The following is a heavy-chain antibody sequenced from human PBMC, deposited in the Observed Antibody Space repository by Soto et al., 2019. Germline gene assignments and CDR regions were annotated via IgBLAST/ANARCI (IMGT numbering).Heavy chain of an antibody. V-gene: IGHV1-69*01. D-gene: IGHD5-18*01. CDR3: ARDTVNTAMVPYYYYGMDV. CDR1: GGTFSSYA. CDR2: IIPIFGTA. Sequence: QVQLVQSGAEVKKPGSSVKVSCKASGGTFSSYAISWVRQAPGQGLEWMGGIIPIFGTANYAQKFQGRVTITADESTSTAYMELSSLRSEDTAVYYCARDTVNTAMVPYYYYGMDVWGQGTTVTVSS. J-gene: IGHJ6*02.